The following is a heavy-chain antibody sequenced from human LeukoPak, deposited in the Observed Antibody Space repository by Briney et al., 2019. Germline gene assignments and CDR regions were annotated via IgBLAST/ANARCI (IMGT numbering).Heavy chain of an antibody. Sequence: ASVKVSCKASGYTFTGYYMHWVRQAPGQGLEWMGWINPNSGGTNYAQKFQGRVTMTRDTSISTAYMEPSRLRSDDTAVYYCARGYNWNYRGSFDIWGQGTMVTVSS. V-gene: IGHV1-2*02. CDR1: GYTFTGYY. J-gene: IGHJ3*02. D-gene: IGHD1-1*01. CDR2: INPNSGGT. CDR3: ARGYNWNYRGSFDI.